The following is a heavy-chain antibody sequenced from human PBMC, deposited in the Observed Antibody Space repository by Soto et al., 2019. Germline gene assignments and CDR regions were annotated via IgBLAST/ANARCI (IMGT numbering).Heavy chain of an antibody. Sequence: GGSLRLSCAASGFTFSSYWMSWVRQAPGKGLEWVANIRQDGDEQYYVDSVKGRFTISRDNAKNSLYLQMNSLRDEDTAVYACAREVPAAPSRGPYYYGMDVWGHGTTVTVSS. CDR1: GFTFSSYW. CDR3: AREVPAAPSRGPYYYGMDV. CDR2: IRQDGDEQ. V-gene: IGHV3-7*01. D-gene: IGHD2-2*01. J-gene: IGHJ6*02.